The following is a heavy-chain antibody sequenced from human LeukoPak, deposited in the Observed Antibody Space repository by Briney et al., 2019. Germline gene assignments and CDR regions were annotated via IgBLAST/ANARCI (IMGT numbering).Heavy chain of an antibody. Sequence: ASVNVSCKASGYTFTSYYMHWVRQAPGQGLEWMGIINPSGDSTSYAQNFQGRVTMTRDTSTTTVYMELSSMRSEDTAVYYCARGVGSSRPTYYYGMDVWXXGTXVTVSS. V-gene: IGHV1-46*01. J-gene: IGHJ6*04. CDR1: GYTFTSYY. CDR3: ARGVGSSRPTYYYGMDV. D-gene: IGHD6-13*01. CDR2: INPSGDST.